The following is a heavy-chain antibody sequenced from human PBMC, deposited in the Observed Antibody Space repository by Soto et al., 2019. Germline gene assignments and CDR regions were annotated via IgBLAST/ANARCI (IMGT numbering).Heavy chain of an antibody. Sequence: GGSVKVSCKASGGTFSSYVISWVRHAPGQRLEWMGGIIPIFGTANYAQKFQGRVTITADEPTSTAYTELSSLRSEDTAVYYCASVGYSYGIFDYWGQGTLVTVSS. CDR1: GGTFSSYV. CDR2: IIPIFGTA. J-gene: IGHJ4*02. D-gene: IGHD5-18*01. CDR3: ASVGYSYGIFDY. V-gene: IGHV1-69*01.